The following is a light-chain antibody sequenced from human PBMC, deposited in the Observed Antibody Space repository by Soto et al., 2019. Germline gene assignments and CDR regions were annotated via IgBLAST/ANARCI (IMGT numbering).Light chain of an antibody. V-gene: IGLV2-23*02. J-gene: IGLJ3*02. CDR3: CSYAGSGTGV. Sequence: QSVLTQPASVSESPGQSITISCTGTSSDVGIYNLVSWYQQHPGKAPKLMIYEVNKRPSGVSNRFSASKSGNTASLTISGLQAEDEADYYCCSYAGSGTGVFGGGTKLTVL. CDR2: EVN. CDR1: SSDVGIYNL.